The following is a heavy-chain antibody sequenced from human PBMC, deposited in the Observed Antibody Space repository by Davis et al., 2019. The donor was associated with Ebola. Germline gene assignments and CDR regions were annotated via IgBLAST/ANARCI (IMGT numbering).Heavy chain of an antibody. CDR1: GFTFSSYW. CDR2: INSGGGLT. Sequence: GESLKISCAASGFTFSSYWMHWVRQAPGKGLVWVSRINSGGGLTTYADSVKGRFTISRDNAKNSLYLQINSLGAEDTAVYYCARERLTCGGGSCYYSGLDVWGQGTTVTVSS. V-gene: IGHV3-74*03. J-gene: IGHJ6*02. CDR3: ARERLTCGGGSCYYSGLDV. D-gene: IGHD2-15*01.